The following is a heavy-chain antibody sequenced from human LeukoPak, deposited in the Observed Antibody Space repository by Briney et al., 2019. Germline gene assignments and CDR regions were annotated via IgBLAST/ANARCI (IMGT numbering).Heavy chain of an antibody. CDR1: GGSISSSSYY. CDR2: IYYSGST. J-gene: IGHJ3*02. CDR3: ARPLYRVAAFDI. D-gene: IGHD3-16*01. Sequence: SQTLSLTCTVSGGSISSSSYYWGWIRQPPGKGLEWIGSIYYSGSTYYNPSLKSRVTISVDTSKNQFSLKLSSVTAADTAVYYCARPLYRVAAFDIWGQGTMVTVSS. V-gene: IGHV4-39*01.